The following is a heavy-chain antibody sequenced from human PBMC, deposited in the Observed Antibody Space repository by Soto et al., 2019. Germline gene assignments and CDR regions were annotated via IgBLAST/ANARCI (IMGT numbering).Heavy chain of an antibody. CDR2: ISAYNGNT. CDR3: ARFLGAYYYGSGSYYRSQGFDY. CDR1: GYTFTSYG. V-gene: IGHV1-18*01. J-gene: IGHJ4*02. D-gene: IGHD3-10*01. Sequence: QVPLVQSGAEVKKPGASVKVSCKASGYTFTSYGISWVRQAPGQGLEWMGWISAYNGNTNYAQKLQGRVTMTTDTSTSTAYMELRSLRSDDTAVYYCARFLGAYYYGSGSYYRSQGFDYWGQGTLVTVSS.